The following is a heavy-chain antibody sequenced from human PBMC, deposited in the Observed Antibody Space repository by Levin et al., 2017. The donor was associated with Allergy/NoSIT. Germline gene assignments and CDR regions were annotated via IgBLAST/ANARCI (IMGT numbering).Heavy chain of an antibody. V-gene: IGHV3-30-3*01. Sequence: PGESLKISCAASGFTFSTYAMHWVRQAPGKGLEWVAIISHDGSNKYYADSVRGRFTISRDNSKSRLYLQMNSLRPEDTAVYYCARDPWWDASIWPTPCGMDVWGQGTTVTVSS. J-gene: IGHJ6*02. CDR3: ARDPWWDASIWPTPCGMDV. D-gene: IGHD6-13*01. CDR1: GFTFSTYA. CDR2: ISHDGSNK.